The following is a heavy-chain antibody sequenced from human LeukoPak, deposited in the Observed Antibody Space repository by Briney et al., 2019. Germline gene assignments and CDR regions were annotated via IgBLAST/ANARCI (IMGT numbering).Heavy chain of an antibody. D-gene: IGHD6-13*01. CDR1: GFTFSSYI. Sequence: GGSLRLSCAASGFTFSSYILNWVRQAPGKGLVCVSRINSDGSNKGYADSVKGRFTISRDNAKNTLYLQMNSLRAEDTAVYYCTSGYSSSFWGQGTLVTVSS. CDR2: INSDGSNK. V-gene: IGHV3-74*01. CDR3: TSGYSSSF. J-gene: IGHJ4*02.